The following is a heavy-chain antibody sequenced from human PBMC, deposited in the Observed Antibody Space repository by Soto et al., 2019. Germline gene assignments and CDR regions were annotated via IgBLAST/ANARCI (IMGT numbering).Heavy chain of an antibody. D-gene: IGHD3-22*01. CDR3: AKAREIGVVISSSFDY. CDR1: GFTFSTYA. V-gene: IGHV3-23*01. CDR2: LSGSTA. J-gene: IGHJ4*02. Sequence: EVQLLESGGGLVQPGGSLTLSCAASGFTFSTYAMSWVRQAPGKGLEWVSGLSGSTAYYAESVKGRFTISRDNSKNTLYLHINSLRAEDTAVYYCAKAREIGVVISSSFDYWGQGTLVTVSS.